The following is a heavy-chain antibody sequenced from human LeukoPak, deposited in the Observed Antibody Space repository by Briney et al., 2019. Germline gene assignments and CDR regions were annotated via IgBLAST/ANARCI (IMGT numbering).Heavy chain of an antibody. CDR1: GYSISSGYY. J-gene: IGHJ6*04. D-gene: IGHD6-13*01. CDR2: IYHSGST. Sequence: SETLSLTCAVSGYSISSGYYWGWIRPPPGKGLEWIGNIYHSGSTYYNPSLKSRVTISVDTSKNQFSLKLSSVTAADTAVYYCARVGIAAAGTLSPYYGMDVWGKGTTVTVSS. CDR3: ARVGIAAAGTLSPYYGMDV. V-gene: IGHV4-38-2*01.